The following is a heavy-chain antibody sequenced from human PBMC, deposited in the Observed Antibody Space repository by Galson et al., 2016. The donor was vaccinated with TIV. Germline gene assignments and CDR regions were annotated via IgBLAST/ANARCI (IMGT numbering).Heavy chain of an antibody. CDR2: LYYSGST. J-gene: IGHJ3*01. Sequence: LSLTCLVSGVSISSSGYYWGWIRQTPGKGLEWIGSLYYSGSTYYYPSLKSRATVSIDTSKNHFSLKLTSVTAADTAIYYCARDMGFTMSHDPFDVWGQGTMVTVSS. V-gene: IGHV4-39*07. D-gene: IGHD3-22*01. CDR3: ARDMGFTMSHDPFDV. CDR1: GVSISSSGYY.